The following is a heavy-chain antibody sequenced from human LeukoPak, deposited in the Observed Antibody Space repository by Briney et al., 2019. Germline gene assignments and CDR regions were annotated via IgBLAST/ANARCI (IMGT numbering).Heavy chain of an antibody. V-gene: IGHV3-15*01. Sequence: SWIRQAPGKGVEWVGRVKSNVDGETTDYASSVKGRFTVSRDNSKNMVFLQMNSLQTEDTAVYFCTTHYDVLTGYYRADWFDPWGQGTLVTVSS. CDR3: TTHYDVLTGYYRADWFDP. J-gene: IGHJ5*02. D-gene: IGHD3/OR15-3a*01. CDR2: VKSNVDGETT.